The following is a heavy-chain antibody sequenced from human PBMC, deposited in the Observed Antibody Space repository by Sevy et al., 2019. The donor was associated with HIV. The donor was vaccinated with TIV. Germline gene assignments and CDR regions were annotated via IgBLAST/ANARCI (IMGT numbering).Heavy chain of an antibody. Sequence: SETLSLTCTVSGGSINSGDYYWSWIRQHPEKGLEWSGYIFHTGSTYYNRSFKSRATIPVDTSKNQFSLKLSLMTAADTAVYYCARQGTKGVWFDPWGQGTMVTVSS. J-gene: IGHJ5*02. D-gene: IGHD3-16*01. CDR2: IFHTGST. V-gene: IGHV4-31*03. CDR3: ARQGTKGVWFDP. CDR1: GGSINSGDYY.